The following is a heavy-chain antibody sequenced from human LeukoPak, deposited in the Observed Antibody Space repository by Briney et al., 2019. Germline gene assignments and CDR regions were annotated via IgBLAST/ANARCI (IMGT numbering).Heavy chain of an antibody. J-gene: IGHJ3*02. CDR2: ISWNSGSI. CDR1: VFTFDDYV. D-gene: IGHD5-12*01. CDR3: AKDTRPAPHIGNAFDI. V-gene: IGHV3-9*01. Sequence: GRSLTLSCAASVFTFDDYVIHWVRPAPGKGLEWVSRISWNSGSIDYADSLKGRFTISRDNAKKSLYLQMNSLTAEDTALYYCAKDTRPAPHIGNAFDIWGQGTMVTVSS.